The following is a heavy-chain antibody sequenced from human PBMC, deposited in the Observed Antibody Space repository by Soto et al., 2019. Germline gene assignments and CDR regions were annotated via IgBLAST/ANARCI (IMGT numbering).Heavy chain of an antibody. V-gene: IGHV3-66*01. J-gene: IGHJ4*02. CDR3: ARDIRGIAAS. Sequence: EVQLVESGGGLVQPGGSLRLSCAASGFTVSSNYMSWVRQAPGKGLEWVSVIYSGGSTYYAASVKGRSTISRDNSTNTRYLQMNSLRAEDTAVYYCARDIRGIAASWGQGTLVTVSS. CDR1: GFTVSSNY. D-gene: IGHD6-25*01. CDR2: IYSGGST.